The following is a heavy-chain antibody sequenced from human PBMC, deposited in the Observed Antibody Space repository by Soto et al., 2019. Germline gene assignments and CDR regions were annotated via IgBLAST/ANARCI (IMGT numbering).Heavy chain of an antibody. CDR2: IYYSGST. CDR3: ARHVGYEGMNV. J-gene: IGHJ6*03. V-gene: IGHV4-39*01. Sequence: QLQLQESGPGLVKPSETLSLTCIVSGGSISTSSYYWGWIRQPPGKGLEWIGSIYYSGSTNYNPSLKSRVTISVDRSKNQFSLKLSSVTATDTAVYSCARHVGYEGMNVWGKGTTVTVSS. CDR1: GGSISTSSYY. D-gene: IGHD2-2*01.